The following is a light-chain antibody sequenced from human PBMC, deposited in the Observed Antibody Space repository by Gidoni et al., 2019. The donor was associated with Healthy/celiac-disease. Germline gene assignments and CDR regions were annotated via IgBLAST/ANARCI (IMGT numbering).Light chain of an antibody. CDR1: QSVLYSSNNKNY. Sequence: DIVMTQSPDSLAVSLGDRATINCKSSQSVLYSSNNKNYSAWYQQKPGQPPKLLISWASTRESGVPDRFSGSGSGTDFTLTISSLQAEDVAVYYCQQYYSTLTFXGXTKVEIK. J-gene: IGKJ4*01. V-gene: IGKV4-1*01. CDR3: QQYYSTLT. CDR2: WAS.